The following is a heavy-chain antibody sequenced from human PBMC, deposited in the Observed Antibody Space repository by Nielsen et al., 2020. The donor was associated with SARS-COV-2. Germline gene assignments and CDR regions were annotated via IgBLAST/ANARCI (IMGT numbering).Heavy chain of an antibody. CDR1: GFTFNSSG. CDR3: AKVGDTDGYANEY. J-gene: IGHJ4*02. D-gene: IGHD5-24*01. Sequence: GGSLRLSCTASGFTFNSSGMHWVRQAPGKGLEWVAVISYDGIYKYHADSVKGRFTISRDNSENTLYLQMSSLRAEDTAMYYCAKVGDTDGYANEYWGQGTLVTVSS. V-gene: IGHV3-30*18. CDR2: ISYDGIYK.